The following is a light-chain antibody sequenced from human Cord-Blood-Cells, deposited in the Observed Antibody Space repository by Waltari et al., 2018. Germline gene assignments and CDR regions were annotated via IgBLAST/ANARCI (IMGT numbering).Light chain of an antibody. CDR3: QAWDSSTYVV. Sequence: SYELTQPPSVSLYPGHTASITCSGDKLGDKSACWYQQKPGQSPGLVIYQDSKRPPGIPERFSGSNSGNTATLTISGTQAMDEADYYCQAWDSSTYVVFGGGTKLTVL. CDR2: QDS. J-gene: IGLJ2*01. V-gene: IGLV3-1*01. CDR1: KLGDKS.